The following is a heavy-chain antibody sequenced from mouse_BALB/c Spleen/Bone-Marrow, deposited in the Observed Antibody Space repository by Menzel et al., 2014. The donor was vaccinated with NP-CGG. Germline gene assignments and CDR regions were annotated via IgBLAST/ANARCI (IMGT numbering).Heavy chain of an antibody. Sequence: DLVKPGASVKLSCKASGYTFTSYWINWIKQRPGQGLEWRGRIASGSGSTYYDEMFKGKATLTVDTSSSTAYIQLSSLSSEDSAVYFCARSYYGRAMDYWGQGTSVTVSS. CDR2: IASGSGST. D-gene: IGHD1-1*01. CDR1: GYTFTSYW. V-gene: IGHV1S41*01. J-gene: IGHJ4*01. CDR3: ARSYYGRAMDY.